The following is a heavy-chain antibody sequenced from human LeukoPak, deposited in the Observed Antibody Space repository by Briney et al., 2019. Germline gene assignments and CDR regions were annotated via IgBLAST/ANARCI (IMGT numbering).Heavy chain of an antibody. D-gene: IGHD6-19*01. V-gene: IGHV4-4*07. J-gene: IGHJ4*02. CDR1: GSSMSVYY. CDR3: ARERWSSGWHFDY. Sequence: PSDTLSLPCTVCGSSMSVYYWSWIRHPAGKGLESIGRIYPRGSSNYNPSPNTQVTMPEDPYENQFSLNLSSVTAADPAVYYSARERWSSGWHFDYWGRGSLVTVSS. CDR2: IYPRGSS.